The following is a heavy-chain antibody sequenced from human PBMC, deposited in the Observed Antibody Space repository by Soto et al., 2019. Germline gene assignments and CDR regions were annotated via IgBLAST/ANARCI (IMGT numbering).Heavy chain of an antibody. Sequence: QVQLVESGGGVVQPGRSLRLSCAASGFTFSSHAMQWVRQAPGKGLEWVAVIWYDGSKKYYADSVKGRFTVARDDSKNTLSLQMNSLRVEDTAVYYCARDPGYSGFDFDYWGQGTLVTVSS. D-gene: IGHD5-12*01. V-gene: IGHV3-33*01. J-gene: IGHJ4*02. CDR3: ARDPGYSGFDFDY. CDR2: IWYDGSKK. CDR1: GFTFSSHA.